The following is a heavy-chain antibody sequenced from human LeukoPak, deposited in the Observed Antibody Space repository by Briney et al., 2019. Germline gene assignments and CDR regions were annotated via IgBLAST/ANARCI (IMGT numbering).Heavy chain of an antibody. Sequence: ASVKVSCKASGYTFTGYGISWVRQAPGQGLEWMGWISAYNGNTKYAQKLQGRVTMTTDTSTSKAYMELRSLRSDDTAVYYCAREGLIVVVPAPKYYYYYYGMDVWGQGTTVTVSS. CDR2: ISAYNGNT. CDR3: AREGLIVVVPAPKYYYYYYGMDV. D-gene: IGHD2-2*01. CDR1: GYTFTGYG. V-gene: IGHV1-18*01. J-gene: IGHJ6*02.